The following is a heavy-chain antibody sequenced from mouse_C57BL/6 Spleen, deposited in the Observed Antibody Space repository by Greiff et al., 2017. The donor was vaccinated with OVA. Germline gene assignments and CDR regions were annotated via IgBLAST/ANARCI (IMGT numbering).Heavy chain of an antibody. V-gene: IGHV1-62-2*01. D-gene: IGHD2-4*01. CDR3: ARHEGGYDYDVDWYFDV. CDR1: GYTFTEYT. CDR2: FYPGSGSI. Sequence: QVQLQQSGAELVKPGASVKLSCKASGYTFTEYTIHWVKQRSGQGLEWIGWFYPGSGSIKYNEKFKDKATLTADKSSSTVYMELSRLTSEDSAVYFGARHEGGYDYDVDWYFDVWGTGTTVTVSS. J-gene: IGHJ1*03.